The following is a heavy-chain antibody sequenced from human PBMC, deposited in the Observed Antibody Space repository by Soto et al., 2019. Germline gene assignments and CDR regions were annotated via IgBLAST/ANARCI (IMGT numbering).Heavy chain of an antibody. CDR1: GGSISSYY. V-gene: IGHV4-59*01. Sequence: PSETLSLTCTVSGGSISSYYWSWIRQPPGKGLEWIGYIYYSGSTNYNPSLKSRVTISVDTSKNQFSLKLSSVTAADTAVYYCASVYYYDSSGYSNWFDPWGQGTLVTVSS. J-gene: IGHJ5*02. D-gene: IGHD3-22*01. CDR2: IYYSGST. CDR3: ASVYYYDSSGYSNWFDP.